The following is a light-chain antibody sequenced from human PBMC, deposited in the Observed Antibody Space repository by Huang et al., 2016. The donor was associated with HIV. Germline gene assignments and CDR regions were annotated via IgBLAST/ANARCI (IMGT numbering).Light chain of an antibody. CDR2: DAS. CDR3: QQYNDWPRT. J-gene: IGKJ1*01. CDR1: QTINNN. Sequence: EILMTQSPGTLSVSPGERATLSCRASQTINNNLAWYQQKPGQPPRLLIYDASTRATCSPARLSGIVSGTEVTLTICSLQSEDFATYYCQQYNDWPRTFGQGTKVEIK. V-gene: IGKV3-15*01.